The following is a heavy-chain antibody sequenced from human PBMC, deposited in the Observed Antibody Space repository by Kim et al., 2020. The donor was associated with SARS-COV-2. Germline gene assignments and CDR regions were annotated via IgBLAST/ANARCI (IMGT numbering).Heavy chain of an antibody. Sequence: ASVKVSCKASGYTFTGYYMHWVRQAPGQGLEWMGWINPNSGGTNYAQKFQGRVTMTRDTSISTAYMELSRLRSDDTAVYYCARDGDIVATEFDYWGQGTLVTVSS. CDR3: ARDGDIVATEFDY. CDR2: INPNSGGT. CDR1: GYTFTGYY. J-gene: IGHJ4*02. V-gene: IGHV1-2*02. D-gene: IGHD5-12*01.